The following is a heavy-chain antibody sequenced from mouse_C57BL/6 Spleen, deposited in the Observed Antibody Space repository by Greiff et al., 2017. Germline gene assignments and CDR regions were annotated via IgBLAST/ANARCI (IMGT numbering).Heavy chain of an antibody. CDR1: GYSITSGYY. V-gene: IGHV3-6*01. J-gene: IGHJ3*01. D-gene: IGHD3-1*01. CDR2: ISYDGSN. Sequence: EVKLVESGPGLVKPSQSLSLTCSVTGYSITSGYYWNWIRQFPGNKLEWMGYISYDGSNNYNPSLKNRISITRDTSKNQFFLKLNSVTTEDTATYYCAREGYRGFAYWGQGTLVTVSA. CDR3: AREGYRGFAY.